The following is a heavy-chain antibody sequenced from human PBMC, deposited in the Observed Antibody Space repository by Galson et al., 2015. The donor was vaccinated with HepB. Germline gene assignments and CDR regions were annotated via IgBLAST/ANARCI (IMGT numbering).Heavy chain of an antibody. V-gene: IGHV1-3*01. CDR1: GYTFTSYA. CDR3: ASVGYYSVSSGYYGY. Sequence: SVKVSCKASGYTFTSYAMHWVRQAPGQRLEWMGWISAGNGNTKYSQKFQGRVTITRDTSASTAYMELSSLRSEDTAVYYCASVGYYSVSSGYYGYWGQGTLVTVSS. CDR2: ISAGNGNT. D-gene: IGHD3-22*01. J-gene: IGHJ4*02.